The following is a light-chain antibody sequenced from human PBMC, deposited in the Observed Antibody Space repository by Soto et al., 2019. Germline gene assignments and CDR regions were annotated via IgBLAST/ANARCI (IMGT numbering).Light chain of an antibody. CDR1: QSVSSD. J-gene: IGKJ4*01. CDR2: GAS. Sequence: DIVMTQSPDSLTVSLGERATLSRRASQSVSSDLAWYHQKPGQAPRLLIYGASSRATGIPDRFSGSGSGTDFTLTISRLEPEDVATYYGQQLNKYPSTFGGGTKVDIK. CDR3: QQLNKYPST. V-gene: IGKV3D-15*01.